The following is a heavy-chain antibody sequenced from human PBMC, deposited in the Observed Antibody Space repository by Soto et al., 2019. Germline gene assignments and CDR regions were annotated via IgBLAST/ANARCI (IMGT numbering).Heavy chain of an antibody. V-gene: IGHV2-5*02. CDR3: ALVDDSSGYDAFDI. D-gene: IGHD3-22*01. Sequence: ESGPTLVNPTQTLTLTCTFSGFSLSTSGVGVGWIRQPPGKALEWLALIHWDDDKRYSPSLKSRLTITKDTSKNQVVLTMTNMDPVYTATYYCALVDDSSGYDAFDIWGQGTMVTVSS. CDR2: IHWDDDK. CDR1: GFSLSTSGVG. J-gene: IGHJ3*02.